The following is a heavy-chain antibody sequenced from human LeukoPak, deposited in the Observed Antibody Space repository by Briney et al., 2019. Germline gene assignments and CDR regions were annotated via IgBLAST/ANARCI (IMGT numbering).Heavy chain of an antibody. CDR1: GFTFSNYD. D-gene: IGHD5-24*01. CDR3: ARGEEKATITALDS. J-gene: IGHJ4*02. Sequence: GGSLRLSCAASGFTFSNYDMHWVRQAPGKGLEWVSAISSSSSYIYYADSIKGRFTISRDNAENSLYLQMNSLRAVDTAVYFCARGEEKATITALDSWGQGTLATVSS. CDR2: ISSSSSYI. V-gene: IGHV3-21*01.